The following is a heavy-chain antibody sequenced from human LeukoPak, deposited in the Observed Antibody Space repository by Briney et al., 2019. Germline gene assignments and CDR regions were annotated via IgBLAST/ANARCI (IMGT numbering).Heavy chain of an antibody. CDR2: ISYDGSNK. CDR1: GFTFSSYG. V-gene: IGHV3-30*18. D-gene: IGHD3-22*01. CDR3: AKLIPNYYDSSGYSRFVVDAFDI. Sequence: GGSLRLSCAASGFTFSSYGMHWVRQAPGKGLEWVAVISYDGSNKYYADSVKGRFTISRDNSKNTLYLQMNSLRAEDTAVYYCAKLIPNYYDSSGYSRFVVDAFDIWGQGTMVTVSS. J-gene: IGHJ3*02.